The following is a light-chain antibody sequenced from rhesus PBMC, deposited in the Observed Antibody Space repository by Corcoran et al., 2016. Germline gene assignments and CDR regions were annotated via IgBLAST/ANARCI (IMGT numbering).Light chain of an antibody. Sequence: DIQMTQSPSSLSASVGDRVTITCRASDNVNNYLNWYQQKPGKAPKPLIYKASTLKSGVPSRFSGSGSGTDDTLTISSLQPEDVATYYCQHGYGTPYSFGQGTKVEIQ. CDR1: DNVNNY. V-gene: IGKV1-74*01. CDR2: KAS. CDR3: QHGYGTPYS. J-gene: IGKJ2*01.